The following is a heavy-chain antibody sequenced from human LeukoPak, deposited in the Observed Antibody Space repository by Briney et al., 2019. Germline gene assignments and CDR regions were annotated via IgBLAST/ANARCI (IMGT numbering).Heavy chain of an antibody. CDR3: VRGVGVSRFNYLDS. J-gene: IGHJ4*02. D-gene: IGHD6-13*01. CDR1: GFTFSSFG. Sequence: GGSLTLSCAASGFTFSSFGMHWVRQAPGKGLEWVAVIWYDASNKYYADSVKGRFTISRDNSKNTLYLQMNSLRDDDTAVYYCVRGVGVSRFNYLDSWGQGTLVIVSS. V-gene: IGHV3-33*01. CDR2: IWYDASNK.